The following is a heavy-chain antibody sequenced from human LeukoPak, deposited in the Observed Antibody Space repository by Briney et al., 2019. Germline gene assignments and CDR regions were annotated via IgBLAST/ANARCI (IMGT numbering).Heavy chain of an antibody. V-gene: IGHV1-69-2*01. CDR3: AREAGGSSGSTVHDY. D-gene: IGHD1-26*01. CDR1: GYTFTDYY. Sequence: GASVKVSCKASGYTFTDYYMHWVQQAPGKGLEWMGRVDPEDGETIYAEKFQGRVTITADESTSTAYMELSSLRSEDTAVYYCAREAGGSSGSTVHDYWGQGTLVTVSS. CDR2: VDPEDGET. J-gene: IGHJ4*02.